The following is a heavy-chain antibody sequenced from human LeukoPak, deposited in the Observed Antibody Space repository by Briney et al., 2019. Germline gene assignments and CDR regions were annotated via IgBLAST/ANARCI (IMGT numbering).Heavy chain of an antibody. CDR2: ISSSSSYI. CDR3: ARACPQYYYCYGMDV. J-gene: IGHJ6*02. Sequence: GGSLRLSCAASGFTFSSYSMNWVRQAPGKGLEWVSSISSSSSYIYYADSVKGRFTISRDNAKNSLYLQMNSLRAEDTAVYYCARACPQYYYCYGMDVWGQGTTVTVSS. V-gene: IGHV3-21*04. CDR1: GFTFSSYS.